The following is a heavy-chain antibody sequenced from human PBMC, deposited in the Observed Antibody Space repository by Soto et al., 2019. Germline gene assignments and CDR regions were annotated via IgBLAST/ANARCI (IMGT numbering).Heavy chain of an antibody. Sequence: EVQLLESGGGLVQLGGSLRLSCAASGFTFSSYAMSWVRQAPGKGLEWVSAISGSGGRTYYEDSVKGRFTCSRENSKNTLYLQMNSLRAEDTAVYYCAKSDRFGELYGWGQVTLLTVSS. CDR1: GFTFSSYA. CDR3: AKSDRFGELYG. D-gene: IGHD3-10*01. V-gene: IGHV3-23*01. CDR2: ISGSGGRT. J-gene: IGHJ4*02.